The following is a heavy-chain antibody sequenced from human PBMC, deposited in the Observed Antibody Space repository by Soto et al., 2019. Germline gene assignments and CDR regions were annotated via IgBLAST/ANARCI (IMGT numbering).Heavy chain of an antibody. CDR1: GGTFSSYA. V-gene: IGHV1-8*02. CDR3: ARGVTAGVDY. Sequence: ASVTVSCTASGGTFSSYAINWVRQTTGQGLEWMGWMQPSSGRTGYAQKFQGRVTMTRDTSINTAYMELSSLTSDDTAFYYCARGVTAGVDYWGQGTLVTVSS. CDR2: MQPSSGRT. D-gene: IGHD1-26*01. J-gene: IGHJ4*02.